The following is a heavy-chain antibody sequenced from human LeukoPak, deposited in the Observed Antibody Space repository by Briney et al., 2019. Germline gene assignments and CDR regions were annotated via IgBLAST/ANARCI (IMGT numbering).Heavy chain of an antibody. J-gene: IGHJ3*02. V-gene: IGHV4-61*02. D-gene: IGHD6-13*01. CDR2: IYSSGDT. CDR1: GDSISSGIYY. CDR3: ARAMIAAAGIPAGAFDI. Sequence: SETLSLTCTVSGDSISSGIYYWSWIRQPAGKGLEWIGRIYSSGDTNYNPSLRSRVTISVDTSKNQFSLKLSSVTAADTAVYYCARAMIAAAGIPAGAFDIWGQGTMVTVSS.